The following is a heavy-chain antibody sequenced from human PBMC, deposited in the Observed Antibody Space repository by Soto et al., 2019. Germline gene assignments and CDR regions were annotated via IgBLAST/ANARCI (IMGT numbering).Heavy chain of an antibody. V-gene: IGHV3-23*01. D-gene: IGHD6-19*01. CDR1: GFTFSSYA. CDR2: ISGSGGST. Sequence: GSLRLSCAASGFTFSSYAMSWVRQAPGKGLEWVSTISGSGGSTYYADSVKGRFTISRDNSKNTLYLQMNSLRAEDTAVYYCAKGYSSGWRGGYYFDYWGQGTLVTVSS. CDR3: AKGYSSGWRGGYYFDY. J-gene: IGHJ4*02.